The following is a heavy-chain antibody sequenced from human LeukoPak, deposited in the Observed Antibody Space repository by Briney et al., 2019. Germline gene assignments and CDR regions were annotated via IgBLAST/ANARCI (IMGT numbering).Heavy chain of an antibody. J-gene: IGHJ4*02. CDR3: ARARYYDSSEMGEVDY. Sequence: GSSVKVSCKASGGTFTSYDINWVRQATGQGLEWMGWMNPNSGNTGYAQKFQGRVTITRNTSISTAYMELSRLRSEDTAVYYCARARYYDSSEMGEVDYWGQGTLVTVSS. D-gene: IGHD3-22*01. V-gene: IGHV1-8*03. CDR1: GGTFTSYD. CDR2: MNPNSGNT.